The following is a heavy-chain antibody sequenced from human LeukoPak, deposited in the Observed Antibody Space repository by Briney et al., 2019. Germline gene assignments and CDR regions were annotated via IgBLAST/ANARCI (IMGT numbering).Heavy chain of an antibody. D-gene: IGHD2-21*01. CDR1: GFTFSDYY. CDR3: ARDSGGDYFDY. V-gene: IGHV3-11*05. CDR2: ISSSSSYT. J-gene: IGHJ4*02. Sequence: GGSLRLSCAASGFTFSDYYMSWIRQAPGRGLEWVSYISSSSSYTNYADSVKGRFTISRDNAKNSLYLQMNSLRAEDTAVYNCARDSGGDYFDYWGQGTLVTVSS.